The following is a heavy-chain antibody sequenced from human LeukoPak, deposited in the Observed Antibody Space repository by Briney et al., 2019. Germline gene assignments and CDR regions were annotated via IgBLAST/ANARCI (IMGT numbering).Heavy chain of an antibody. CDR3: ARASDYGGNSCFDY. D-gene: IGHD4-23*01. CDR2: IYHSGST. V-gene: IGHV4-30-2*01. Sequence: SQTLSLTCAVSGGSISSGGYSWSWIRQPPGKGLEWIGFIYHSGSTYYNPSLKSRITISLDRSKNQFSLRLSSVTAADTAVYYCARASDYGGNSCFDYWGREPWSPSPQ. CDR1: GGSISSGGYS. J-gene: IGHJ4*02.